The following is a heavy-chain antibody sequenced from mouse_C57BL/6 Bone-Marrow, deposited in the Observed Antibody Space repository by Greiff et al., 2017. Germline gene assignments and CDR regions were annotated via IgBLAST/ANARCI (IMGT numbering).Heavy chain of an antibody. Sequence: QVQLQQSGAELARPGASVKLSCKASGYTFTSYGISWVKQRTGQGLEWIGEIYPRSGNTYYNEKFKGKATLTADKSSSTAYMELRSLTSEDSAVYYCARSPAYYSNSGFAYWGQGTLVTVSA. D-gene: IGHD2-5*01. CDR2: IYPRSGNT. CDR3: ARSPAYYSNSGFAY. J-gene: IGHJ3*01. V-gene: IGHV1-81*01. CDR1: GYTFTSYG.